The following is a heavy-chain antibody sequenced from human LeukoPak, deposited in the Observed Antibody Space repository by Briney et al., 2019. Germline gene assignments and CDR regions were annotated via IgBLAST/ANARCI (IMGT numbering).Heavy chain of an antibody. D-gene: IGHD6-13*01. CDR3: ARCIAAAGTSWYYYYMDV. CDR1: GGTFSSYA. Sequence: SVKVSCKASGGTFSSYAISWVRQAPGQGLEWMGGIIPIFGTANYAQKFQGRVTITADESTSTAYMELSSLRSEDTAVYYCARCIAAAGTSWYYYYMDVWGKGTTVTISS. J-gene: IGHJ6*03. V-gene: IGHV1-69*13. CDR2: IIPIFGTA.